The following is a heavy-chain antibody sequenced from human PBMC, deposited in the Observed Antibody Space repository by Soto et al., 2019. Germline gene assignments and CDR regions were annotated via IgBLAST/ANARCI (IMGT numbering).Heavy chain of an antibody. V-gene: IGHV3-23*01. CDR1: GFTFSSYA. D-gene: IGHD2-15*01. CDR2: ISGSGGST. Sequence: GWSLRLSCAASGFTFSSYAMSWVRQAPGKGLEWVSAISGSGGSTYYADSVKGRFTISRDNSKNTLYLQMNSLRAEDTAVYYCAKSKDIVVFRSDYYFDYWGQGTLVTVSS. CDR3: AKSKDIVVFRSDYYFDY. J-gene: IGHJ4*02.